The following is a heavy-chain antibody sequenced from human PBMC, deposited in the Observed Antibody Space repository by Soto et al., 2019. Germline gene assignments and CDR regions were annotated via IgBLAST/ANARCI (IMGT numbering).Heavy chain of an antibody. Sequence: LSLPCPVSGYSLSIGNYWGWIRQPPGKRLEWIGSIYQSGSTCYNPSLRSRATISVDTSKNQFSLKLSSVTAADTAVYYCARVLGAPLYYFDYWGQGILVTVSS. CDR3: ARVLGAPLYYFDY. V-gene: IGHV4-38-2*02. D-gene: IGHD1-26*01. CDR1: GYSLSIGNY. CDR2: IYQSGST. J-gene: IGHJ4*02.